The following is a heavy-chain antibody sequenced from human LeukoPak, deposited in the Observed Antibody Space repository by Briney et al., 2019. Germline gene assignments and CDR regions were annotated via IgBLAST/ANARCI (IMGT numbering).Heavy chain of an antibody. D-gene: IGHD3-10*01. CDR2: ISGSGGST. Sequence: GGSLRLSCAASGFTFSTSAMSWVCQAPGKGLEWVSTISGSGGSTNYADSVQGRFTISRDNSKNTLYLQMNSLRAEDTALYYCARDMYDNGWSSFDYWGQGTLVTVSS. CDR3: ARDMYDNGWSSFDY. J-gene: IGHJ4*02. CDR1: GFTFSTSA. V-gene: IGHV3-23*01.